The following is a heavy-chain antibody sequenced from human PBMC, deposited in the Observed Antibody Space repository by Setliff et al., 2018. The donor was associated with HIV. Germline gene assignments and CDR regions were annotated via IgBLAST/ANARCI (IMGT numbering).Heavy chain of an antibody. CDR1: GGSFSAYY. V-gene: IGHV4-59*10. Sequence: PSETLSLTCAVYGGSFSAYYWSWIRQPAGKGLEWIGRVSSRGDTNYNPSLKSRVTISLDTSKNQFSLKLSSVTAADTAVYHCARRNSGWYDAFDIWGQGTMVT. D-gene: IGHD6-19*01. CDR3: ARRNSGWYDAFDI. J-gene: IGHJ3*02. CDR2: VSSRGDT.